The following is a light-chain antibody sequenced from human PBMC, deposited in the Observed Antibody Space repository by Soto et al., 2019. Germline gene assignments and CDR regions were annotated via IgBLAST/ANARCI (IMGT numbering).Light chain of an antibody. V-gene: IGKV3D-15*01. J-gene: IGKJ1*01. CDR2: GAS. CDR1: QSVSSN. CDR3: QQYNNWTS. Sequence: EIVMTQSPATLSVSPGERATLSCRASQSVSSNVAWYQETPGQAPRLLIYGASTRATGIPARFSGRGSGTEFTLTLSSLQSEDCAVYYCQQYNNWTSFGQGTKVEI.